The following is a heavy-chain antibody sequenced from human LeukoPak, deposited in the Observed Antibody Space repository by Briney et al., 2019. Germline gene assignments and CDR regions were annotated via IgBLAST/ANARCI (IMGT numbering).Heavy chain of an antibody. D-gene: IGHD2-15*01. J-gene: IGHJ4*02. CDR1: GFTFSTYE. CDR2: ISGGGGSI. CDR3: VRQISRYGSGGTCYPGWEFYFDY. Sequence: PGGSLRLSCAASGFTFSTYEMNWVRQAPGKGLEWVSYISGGGGSIHYADSVKGRFTISRDNAKNSLYLQMNSLRAEDTAVYHCVRQISRYGSGGTCYPGWEFYFDYWGQGTRVSVSS. V-gene: IGHV3-48*03.